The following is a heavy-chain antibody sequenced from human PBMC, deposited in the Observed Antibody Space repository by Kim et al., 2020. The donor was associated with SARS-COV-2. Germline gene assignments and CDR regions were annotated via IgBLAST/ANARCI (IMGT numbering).Heavy chain of an antibody. J-gene: IGHJ6*02. CDR3: ATDPNGKLYYYGMDV. Sequence: QKFQGRVTMTEETSTDTAYMELSSLRSEDTAVYYCATDPNGKLYYYGMDVWGQGTTVTVSS. D-gene: IGHD2-8*01. V-gene: IGHV1-24*01.